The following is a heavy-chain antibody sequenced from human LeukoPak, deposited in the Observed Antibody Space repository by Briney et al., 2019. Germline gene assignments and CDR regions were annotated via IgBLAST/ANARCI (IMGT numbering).Heavy chain of an antibody. Sequence: SETLSLTCAVYGGSLSGYYWSWIRQPPGKGLEWIGEINHSGSTNYNPSLKSRVTISVDTSKNQFSLKLSSVTAADTAVYYCARVWNYVWGSYRYRNAFDIWGQGTMVTVSS. CDR3: ARVWNYVWGSYRYRNAFDI. D-gene: IGHD3-16*02. CDR1: GGSLSGYY. V-gene: IGHV4-34*01. CDR2: INHSGST. J-gene: IGHJ3*02.